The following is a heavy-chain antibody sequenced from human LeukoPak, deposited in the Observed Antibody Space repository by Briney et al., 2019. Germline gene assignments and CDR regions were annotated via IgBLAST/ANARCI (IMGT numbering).Heavy chain of an antibody. D-gene: IGHD2-8*01. J-gene: IGHJ4*02. CDR2: IYTGGST. CDR1: GGSISSYY. CDR3: AREGYCTNGVCYTDTIIFDY. Sequence: SETLSLTCTVSGGSISSYYWSWIRQPAGKGLEWIGRIYTGGSTNYNPSLKSRVTMSVDTSKNQFSLKLSSVTAADTAVYYCAREGYCTNGVCYTDTIIFDYWGQGTLVTVSS. V-gene: IGHV4-4*07.